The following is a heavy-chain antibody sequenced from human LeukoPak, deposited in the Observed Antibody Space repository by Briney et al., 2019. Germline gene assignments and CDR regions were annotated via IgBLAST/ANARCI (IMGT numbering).Heavy chain of an antibody. D-gene: IGHD6-19*01. CDR1: GGSISSFY. Sequence: SETLPLTCSVSGGSISSFYWSWIRQPPGKGLEWIGYIYNSGSSRYNPSLRSRVTISVDTSKNQFSLNLTSVTAADTAVYYCARRTYSSGWDWGQGNLVTVSS. J-gene: IGHJ4*02. CDR3: ARRTYSSGWD. V-gene: IGHV4-59*08. CDR2: IYNSGSS.